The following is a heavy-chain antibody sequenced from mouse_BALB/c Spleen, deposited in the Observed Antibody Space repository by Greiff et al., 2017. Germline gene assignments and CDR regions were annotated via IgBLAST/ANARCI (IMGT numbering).Heavy chain of an antibody. CDR2: IWTGGGT. CDR3: VRAGTDYFDY. D-gene: IGHD3-3*01. J-gene: IGHJ2*01. Sequence: QVQLQQSGPGLVAPSQSLSITCTVSGFSLTSYDISWIRQPPGKGLEWLGVIWTGGGTNYNSAFMSRLSISKDNSKSQVFLKMNSLQTDDTAIYYCVRAGTDYFDYGGQGTTLTVSS. V-gene: IGHV2-9-2*01. CDR1: GFSLTSYD.